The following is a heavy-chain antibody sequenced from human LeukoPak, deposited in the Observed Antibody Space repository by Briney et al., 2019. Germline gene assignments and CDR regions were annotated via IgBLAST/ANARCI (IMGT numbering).Heavy chain of an antibody. CDR2: IKQDGSEK. CDR3: ARENSGSYYQFDC. CDR1: GFTFRSYW. D-gene: IGHD1-26*01. Sequence: PGGSLRLSCAASGFTFRSYWMSWVRQAPGKGLEWVANIKQDGSEKYYVDSVKGRFTISRDNAKNSLYLQMNSLRPGDTAVYYCARENSGSYYQFDCWGQGTLVTVSS. J-gene: IGHJ4*02. V-gene: IGHV3-7*01.